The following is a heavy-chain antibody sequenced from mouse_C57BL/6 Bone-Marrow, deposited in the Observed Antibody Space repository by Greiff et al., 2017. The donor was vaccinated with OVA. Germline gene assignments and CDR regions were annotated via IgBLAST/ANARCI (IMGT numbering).Heavy chain of an antibody. Sequence: VQLQQSGPELVKPGASVKLSCKASGYTFTSYDINWVKQRPGQGLEWIGWIYPRDGSTKYNEKFKGKATLTVATSSSTAYMELHSLTSEDSAVYFCARPIYYGSSYGYWYFDVWGTGTTVTVSS. J-gene: IGHJ1*03. V-gene: IGHV1-85*01. CDR2: IYPRDGST. CDR1: GYTFTSYD. CDR3: ARPIYYGSSYGYWYFDV. D-gene: IGHD1-1*01.